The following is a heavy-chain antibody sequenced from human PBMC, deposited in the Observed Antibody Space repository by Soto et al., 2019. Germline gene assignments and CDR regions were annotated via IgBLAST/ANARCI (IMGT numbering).Heavy chain of an antibody. Sequence: GGSLRLSCATSGFRFGDYGMSWFRQAPGKGLEWVGFISTEPHGAATQYAASVKGRFTITRDDSKRIVDLQMSSLKTEDTAIYYCSRKVTLSGVVLPTHWFDSWGQGALVTVS. CDR3: SRKVTLSGVVLPTHWFDS. J-gene: IGHJ5*01. V-gene: IGHV3-49*03. D-gene: IGHD3-3*01. CDR2: ISTEPHGAAT. CDR1: GFRFGDYG.